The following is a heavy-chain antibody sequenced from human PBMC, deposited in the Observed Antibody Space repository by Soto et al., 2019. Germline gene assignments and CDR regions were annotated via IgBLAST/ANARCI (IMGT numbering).Heavy chain of an antibody. D-gene: IGHD5-12*01. V-gene: IGHV1-69*02. J-gene: IGHJ6*02. CDR3: ASQGATATIPDYYYYGMDV. CDR2: IIPILDIA. CDR1: GGTFSNYT. Sequence: QVQLVQSGAEVKKPGSSVKVSCKSSGGTFSNYTFSWVRQAPGQGLEWMGRIIPILDIANYAQKFQGRVTITADNSTSTAYMELSSLRSEDTAVYYCASQGATATIPDYYYYGMDVWGQGTTVTVSS.